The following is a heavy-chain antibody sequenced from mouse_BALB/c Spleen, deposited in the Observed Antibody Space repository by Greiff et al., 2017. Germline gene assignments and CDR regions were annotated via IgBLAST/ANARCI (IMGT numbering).Heavy chain of an antibody. D-gene: IGHD2-2*01. Sequence: EVKLQESGPDLVKPSQSLSLTCTVTGYSITSGYSWPWIRQFPGNKLEWMGYIHYSGSTNYNPSLKSRISITRDTSKNQFFLQLNSVTTEDTATYYCARGGGYDGGTLFDYWGQGTTLTVSS. CDR3: ARGGGYDGGTLFDY. J-gene: IGHJ2*01. CDR1: GYSITSGYS. V-gene: IGHV3-1*02. CDR2: IHYSGST.